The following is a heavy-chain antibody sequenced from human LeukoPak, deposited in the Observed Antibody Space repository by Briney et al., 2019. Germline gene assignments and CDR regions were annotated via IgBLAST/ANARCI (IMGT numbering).Heavy chain of an antibody. CDR2: ISYTGST. D-gene: IGHD1-26*01. V-gene: IGHV4-59*01. J-gene: IGHJ6*03. CDR3: ARDPYSGSYGADYYYYMDV. CDR1: GGSISRYY. Sequence: SETLSLTCTVSGGSISRYYWSWIRQPPGKGLEWIGYISYTGSTTYNSSLKSRVTISLDTSQNQFSLKLTSVTPADTAVYYCARDPYSGSYGADYYYYMDVWGKGTTVTISS.